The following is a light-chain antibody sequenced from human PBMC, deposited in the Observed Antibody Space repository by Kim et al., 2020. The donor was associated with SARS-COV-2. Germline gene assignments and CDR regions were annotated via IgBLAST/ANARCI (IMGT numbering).Light chain of an antibody. CDR2: IND. V-gene: IGLV1-44*01. CDR1: SSNIGRNS. CDR3: AAWDDSPKGV. Sequence: SVLTQPPSASGTPGQTVTISCSGSSSNIGRNSVNWYQQLPGTAPKLLIYINDQRPSGVPDRFSGSKSGTSASLAINGLQAEDEADYYCAAWDDSPKGVFGTGTKVTVL. J-gene: IGLJ1*01.